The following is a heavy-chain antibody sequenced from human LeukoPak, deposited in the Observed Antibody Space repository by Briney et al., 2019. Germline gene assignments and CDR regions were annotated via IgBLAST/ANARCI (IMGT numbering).Heavy chain of an antibody. Sequence: SETLSLTCTVPGGSISSSSYYWGWIRQPPGKGLEWIGSIYYSGSTYYNPSLKSRATISVDTSKNQFSLKLSSVTAAVTAVYYCARGGRWLRKPLAYWGQGTLVTVSS. CDR2: IYYSGST. CDR3: ARGGRWLRKPLAY. D-gene: IGHD5-12*01. V-gene: IGHV4-39*01. CDR1: GGSISSSSYY. J-gene: IGHJ4*02.